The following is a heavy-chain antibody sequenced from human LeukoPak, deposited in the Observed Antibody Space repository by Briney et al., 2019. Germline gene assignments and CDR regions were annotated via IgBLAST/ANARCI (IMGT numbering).Heavy chain of an antibody. V-gene: IGHV1-18*04. CDR1: GYTFTSYG. Sequence: GSSVNVSCKASGYTFTSYGISWVRQAPGQGLEWMGWISAYNGNTNYAQKLQGRVTMTTDTSTGTAYMELRSLRSDDTAVYYCARGRLDVVVVAATVYFDYWGQGTLVTVSS. CDR2: ISAYNGNT. J-gene: IGHJ4*02. D-gene: IGHD2-15*01. CDR3: ARGRLDVVVVAATVYFDY.